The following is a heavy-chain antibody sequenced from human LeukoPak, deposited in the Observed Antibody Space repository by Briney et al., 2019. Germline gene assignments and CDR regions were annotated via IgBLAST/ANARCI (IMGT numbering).Heavy chain of an antibody. D-gene: IGHD3-22*01. CDR3: ASYQSGWLFGYFDY. CDR2: IIPIFGTA. Sequence: SVKVSCKASGGTFSSYAISWVRQAPGQGLEWMGGIIPIFGTANYAQKFQGRVTITTDESTSTAYMELSSLRSEDTAAYYCASYQSGWLFGYFDYWGQGTLVTVSS. V-gene: IGHV1-69*05. CDR1: GGTFSSYA. J-gene: IGHJ4*02.